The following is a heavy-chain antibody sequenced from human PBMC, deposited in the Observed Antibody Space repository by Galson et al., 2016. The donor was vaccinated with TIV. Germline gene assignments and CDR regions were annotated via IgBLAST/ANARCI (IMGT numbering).Heavy chain of an antibody. CDR3: STDGRDAYNPYFDS. V-gene: IGHV3-30*03. CDR1: GFTFSAYR. D-gene: IGHD5-24*01. CDR2: ISTDGTDP. Sequence: LRLSCAASGFTFSAYRLNWVRQAPGKGLEWLAVISTDGTDPRYADTMKGRFTIARDNAKSTLYLHMNNLRPEDTAVYYCSTDGRDAYNPYFDSWGQGTLVTVSS. J-gene: IGHJ4*02.